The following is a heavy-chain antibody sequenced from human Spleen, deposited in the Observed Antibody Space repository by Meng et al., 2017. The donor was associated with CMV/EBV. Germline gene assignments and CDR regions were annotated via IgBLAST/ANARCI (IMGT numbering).Heavy chain of an antibody. CDR2: INHSGST. CDR1: GGSCSGYY. J-gene: IGHJ2*01. Sequence: YGGSCSGYYWSWIRQPPGKGLEWIGEINHSGSTNYHPSLKSRVTISVDTSKNQFSLKLSSVTAADTAVYYCARCQPARGRPGWYFDLWGRGTLVTVSS. CDR3: ARCQPARGRPGWYFDL. D-gene: IGHD2-2*01. V-gene: IGHV4-34*01.